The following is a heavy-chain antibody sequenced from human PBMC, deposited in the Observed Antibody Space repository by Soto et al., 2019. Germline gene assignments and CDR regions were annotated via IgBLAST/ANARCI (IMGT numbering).Heavy chain of an antibody. CDR1: GFPFSSYA. J-gene: IGHJ6*02. CDR2: ISGNGAET. CDR3: ARDSSGWGLDV. D-gene: IGHD6-19*01. V-gene: IGHV3-23*01. Sequence: SGGSLRLSCAASGFPFSSYAMSWVRQAPGKGLEWVSAISGNGAETSYAASVRGRFTISRDNSRDTLYLQMNSLRAGDTAVYFCARDSSGWGLDVWGQGITVTVSS.